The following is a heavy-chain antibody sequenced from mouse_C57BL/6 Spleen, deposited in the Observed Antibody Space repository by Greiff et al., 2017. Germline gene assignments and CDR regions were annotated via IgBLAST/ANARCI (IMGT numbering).Heavy chain of an antibody. CDR1: GYAFSSYW. J-gene: IGHJ3*01. V-gene: IGHV1-80*01. Sequence: VKLVESGAELVKPGASVKISCKASGYAFSSYWMNWVKQRPGTGLEWIGQIYPGDGDTNYNGKFKGKATLTADKSSSTAYMQLSSLTSEDSAVYFCARREDYDYLAWFAYWGQGTLVTVSA. D-gene: IGHD2-4*01. CDR3: ARREDYDYLAWFAY. CDR2: IYPGDGDT.